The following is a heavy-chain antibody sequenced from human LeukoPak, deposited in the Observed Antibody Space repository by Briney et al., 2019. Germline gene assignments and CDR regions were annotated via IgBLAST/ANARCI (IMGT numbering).Heavy chain of an antibody. CDR3: ARTGSGGSPNWVYFDY. CDR1: GGSISSGNYY. Sequence: PSQTLSLTCTVSGGSISSGNYYWSWIRQPAGKGLEWIGYIYYSGSTNYNPSLKSRVTISVDTSKNQFSLKLSSVTAADTAVYYCARTGSGGSPNWVYFDYWGQGTLVTVSS. J-gene: IGHJ4*02. CDR2: IYYSGST. D-gene: IGHD2-15*01. V-gene: IGHV4-61*10.